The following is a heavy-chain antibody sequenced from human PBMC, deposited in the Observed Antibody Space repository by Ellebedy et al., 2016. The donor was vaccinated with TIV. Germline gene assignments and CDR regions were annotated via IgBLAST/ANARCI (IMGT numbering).Heavy chain of an antibody. CDR2: ISSDLRFR. Sequence: GESLKISCVASGFSFSSWGMSWVRQAPGKGLQWVSSISSDLRFRNYRDSVKGRFTISRDNTKNSLHLQMNGLRAEDAAVYYCARHTDYALDYWGQGALVTVSS. V-gene: IGHV3-21*01. CDR1: GFSFSSWG. D-gene: IGHD4-17*01. J-gene: IGHJ4*02. CDR3: ARHTDYALDY.